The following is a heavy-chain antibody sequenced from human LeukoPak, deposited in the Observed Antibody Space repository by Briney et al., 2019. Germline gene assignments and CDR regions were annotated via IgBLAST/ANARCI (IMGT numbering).Heavy chain of an antibody. V-gene: IGHV3-30*02. CDR3: AKDRLFGIVVVPAAFDY. D-gene: IGHD2-2*01. CDR2: IWYDGSNK. CDR1: GFPFSSYG. Sequence: PGGSLRLSCAASGFPFSSYGMHWVRQAPGKGLEWVAFIWYDGSNKYYADSVKGRFTISRDNSKNTLYLQMNSLRAEDTAVYYCAKDRLFGIVVVPAAFDYWGQGTLVTVSS. J-gene: IGHJ4*02.